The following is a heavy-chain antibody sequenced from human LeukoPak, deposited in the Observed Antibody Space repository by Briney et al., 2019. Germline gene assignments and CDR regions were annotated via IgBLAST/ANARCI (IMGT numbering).Heavy chain of an antibody. V-gene: IGHV4-61*02. CDR2: MYTSGST. CDR3: ARSNLSLSGYLSYYFDY. CDR1: GGSISSDGYY. Sequence: PSQTLSLTCTVSGGSISSDGYYWSWIRQPAGKGLEWIGRMYTSGSTNYNPSLKSRVTISVDTSKNQFSLKLSSVTAADTAVYYCARSNLSLSGYLSYYFDYWGQGTLVTVSS. J-gene: IGHJ4*02. D-gene: IGHD3-3*01.